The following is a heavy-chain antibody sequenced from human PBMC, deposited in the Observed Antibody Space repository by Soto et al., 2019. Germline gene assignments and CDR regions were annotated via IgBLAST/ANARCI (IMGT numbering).Heavy chain of an antibody. D-gene: IGHD3-9*01. CDR1: GGSISSGGYY. Sequence: TLSLTCTVAGGSISSGGYYWSWIRQHPGKGLEWIGYIYYSGSTYYNPSLKSRVTISVDTSKNQFSLKLSSVTAAYTAVYYCARAGDISTGGYYGMDVWGQGTTVTVSS. CDR2: IYYSGST. J-gene: IGHJ6*02. V-gene: IGHV4-31*03. CDR3: ARAGDISTGGYYGMDV.